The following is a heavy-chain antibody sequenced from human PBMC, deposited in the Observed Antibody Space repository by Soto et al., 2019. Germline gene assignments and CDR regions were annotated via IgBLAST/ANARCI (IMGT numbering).Heavy chain of an antibody. J-gene: IGHJ5*02. D-gene: IGHD3-10*01. CDR3: AKDRSSGSFLSNWFDP. Sequence: GGSLRLSYGASGFTFSSYAISWVRQAPGKGLEWVSAISGSGGSTYYADSVKGRFTISRDNSKNTLYLQMNSLRAEDMAVYYRAKDRSSGSFLSNWFDPWGQGTLVTVSS. CDR1: GFTFSSYA. CDR2: ISGSGGST. V-gene: IGHV3-23*01.